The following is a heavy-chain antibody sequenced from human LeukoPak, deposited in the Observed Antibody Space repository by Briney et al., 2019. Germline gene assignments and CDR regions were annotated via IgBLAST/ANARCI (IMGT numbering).Heavy chain of an antibody. CDR1: GFTLSSYA. CDR3: ARGCGSGSYLDY. CDR2: ISYDGSNK. Sequence: GGSLILYCSASGFTLSSYAMQWVRQAPGKGLEWVAVISYDGSNKYYADSVKGRFTISRDNSKNTLYLQMNSLRGQDTAVYYCARGCGSGSYLDYWGQGTLVTVSS. J-gene: IGHJ4*02. D-gene: IGHD3-10*01. V-gene: IGHV3-30*04.